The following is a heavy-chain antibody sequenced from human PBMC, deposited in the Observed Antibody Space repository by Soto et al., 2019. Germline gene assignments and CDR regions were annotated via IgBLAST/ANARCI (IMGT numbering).Heavy chain of an antibody. D-gene: IGHD2-15*01. CDR1: GYTFSSYW. CDR3: ARVGCSGGNCYPSDALHD. Sequence: PGESLKISCKGSGYTFSSYWIGWVRQVPGKGLEWMGIIYPGDSDARYSPSFQGQVTISADKSLTTAYMQWNSLRASDSGIYYCARVGCSGGNCYPSDALHDWRQGTQVTVPQ. V-gene: IGHV5-51*01. CDR2: IYPGDSDA. J-gene: IGHJ4*02.